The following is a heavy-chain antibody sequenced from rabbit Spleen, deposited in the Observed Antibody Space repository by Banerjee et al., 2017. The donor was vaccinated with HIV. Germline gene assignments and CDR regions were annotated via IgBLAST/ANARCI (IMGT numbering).Heavy chain of an antibody. CDR1: GFSFSGASY. CDR3: ARDTSSSFSSYGMDL. CDR2: IDSGSSGFT. D-gene: IGHD1-1*01. J-gene: IGHJ6*01. V-gene: IGHV1S40*01. Sequence: QQLVESGGGLVKPGASLTLTCTASGFSFSGASYMCWVRQAPGKGLEWIACIDSGSSGFTYFANWAKGRFTISKTSSTTVTLHMTSLTAADTATYFCARDTSSSFSSYGMDLWGPGTLVTVS.